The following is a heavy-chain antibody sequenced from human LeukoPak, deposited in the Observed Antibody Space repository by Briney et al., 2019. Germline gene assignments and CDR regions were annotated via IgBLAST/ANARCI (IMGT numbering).Heavy chain of an antibody. J-gene: IGHJ6*02. V-gene: IGHV3-7*03. CDR3: TRAMDV. Sequence: GGSLRLSCVASGFTFSNCWMNWLRQAPGKGLEWVANINQDASEIYYVDSVKGRFTISRDNAKNSVYLQMNSLRADDTAVYYCTRAMDVWGRGTTVTVSS. CDR2: INQDASEI. CDR1: GFTFSNCW.